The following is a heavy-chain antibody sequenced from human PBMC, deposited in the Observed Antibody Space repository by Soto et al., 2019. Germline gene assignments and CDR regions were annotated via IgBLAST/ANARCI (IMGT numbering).Heavy chain of an antibody. CDR3: VRAGHVFDVHYYGMDL. Sequence: GGSLRPSCEASGFTFNDYSMDWVRQAPEKGLEWVSSISSSGTYIYYADSVKGRFAISRDNANNVMYLQMDTLRAEDTAVYYCVRAGHVFDVHYYGMDLWGQGTTVTVS. J-gene: IGHJ6*02. CDR1: GFTFNDYS. V-gene: IGHV3-21*01. D-gene: IGHD3-10*01. CDR2: ISSSGTYI.